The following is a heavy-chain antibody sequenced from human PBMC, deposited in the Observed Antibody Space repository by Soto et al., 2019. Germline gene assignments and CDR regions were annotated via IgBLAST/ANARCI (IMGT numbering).Heavy chain of an antibody. Sequence: GESLKISCKADGYSFTRHWIDWVRQVPGRGLEWMGRIDPSDSQTYYSPSFRGHVTISVTKSITTVFLQWSSLRASDTAMYYCARQIYDSDTGPNFQYYFDSWGQGTPVTVSS. CDR1: GYSFTRHW. CDR3: ARQIYDSDTGPNFQYYFDS. V-gene: IGHV5-10-1*01. CDR2: IDPSDSQT. D-gene: IGHD3-22*01. J-gene: IGHJ4*02.